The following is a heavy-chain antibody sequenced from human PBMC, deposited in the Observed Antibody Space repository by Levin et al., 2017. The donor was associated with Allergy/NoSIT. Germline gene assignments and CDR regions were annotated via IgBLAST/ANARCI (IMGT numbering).Heavy chain of an antibody. CDR1: GFTFSSYW. CDR2: IKQDGSEK. J-gene: IGHJ5*02. D-gene: IGHD4-17*01. Sequence: GESLKISCAASGFTFSSYWMSWVRQAPGKGLEWVASIKQDGSEKYYVDSVKGRFTISRDNAKNSLYLQIISLRAEDTAVYYCASALDYDPWRFDPGGQGTLVTVSS. CDR3: ASALDYDPWRFDP. V-gene: IGHV3-7*01.